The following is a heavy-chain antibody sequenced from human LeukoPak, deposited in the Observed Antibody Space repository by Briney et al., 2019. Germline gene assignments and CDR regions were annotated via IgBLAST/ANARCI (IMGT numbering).Heavy chain of an antibody. CDR3: ASGSYGYLDAFDI. D-gene: IGHD5-18*01. CDR1: GGTFSSYA. CDR2: IIPIFGTA. V-gene: IGHV1-69*13. Sequence: SVKVSCKASGGTFSSYAISWVRQAPGQGLEWMGGIIPIFGTANYAQKFQGRVTITADESTSTAYMELSSLRSEDTAVYYCASGSYGYLDAFDIWGQGTMVTVSS. J-gene: IGHJ3*02.